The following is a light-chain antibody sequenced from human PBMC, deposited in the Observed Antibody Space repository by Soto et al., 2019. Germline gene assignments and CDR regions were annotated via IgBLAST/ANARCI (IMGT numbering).Light chain of an antibody. Sequence: DIVMTQSPDSLAVSLGERAIINCKSTRSVSDSSNNETYLAWSQQIPRQPPKLLIYWASTRESGVPYRSSGSGSGTDFTLNISSLQAGDVAVYYCQQYYTAQLTFGPGTKVDI. CDR2: WAS. J-gene: IGKJ3*01. CDR1: RSVSDSSNNETY. CDR3: QQYYTAQLT. V-gene: IGKV4-1*01.